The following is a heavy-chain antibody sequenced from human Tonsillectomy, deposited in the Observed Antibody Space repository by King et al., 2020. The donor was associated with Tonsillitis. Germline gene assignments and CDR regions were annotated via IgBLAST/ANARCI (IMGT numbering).Heavy chain of an antibody. Sequence: VQLVESGAEVKKPGASVKVSCKASGYTFTGSYMHWVRQAPGHGLEWMGLLNPNSGGTNYAQKFQGRLTMTRDTSLSTAYMELSSLRSDDTAVYYCARESRSGFSQNAFDFWGQGTMVTVSS. V-gene: IGHV1-2*02. CDR3: ARESRSGFSQNAFDF. CDR2: LNPNSGGT. D-gene: IGHD6-19*01. J-gene: IGHJ3*01. CDR1: GYTFTGSY.